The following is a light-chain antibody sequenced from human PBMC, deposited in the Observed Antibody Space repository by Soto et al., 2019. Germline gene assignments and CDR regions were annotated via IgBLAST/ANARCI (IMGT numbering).Light chain of an antibody. V-gene: IGLV1-51*02. Sequence: QSVLTQPPSVSAAPGQKVTISCSGNSSNIGYNYVSWYQQLPGTAPKHLIYENNRRPSGIPDRFSGSKSGTSATLGITGLQTGDEADYYCGTWDSSLSARVFGGGTKVTVL. CDR1: SSNIGYNY. J-gene: IGLJ3*02. CDR3: GTWDSSLSARV. CDR2: ENN.